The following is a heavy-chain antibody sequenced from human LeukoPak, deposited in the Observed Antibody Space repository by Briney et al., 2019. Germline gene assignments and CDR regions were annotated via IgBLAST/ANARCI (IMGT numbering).Heavy chain of an antibody. CDR1: GYIFSNFG. CDR2: ISGYNGYT. D-gene: IGHD3-10*01. J-gene: IGHJ5*02. CDR3: ARVPTRGSGSYYNKYNWFDP. Sequence: ASVKVSCKASGYIFSNFGINWVRQAPGQGLEWMGWISGYNGYTKYAQKLQGRVTMTTDTSTSTAYMELRSLRSDDTAVYYCARVPTRGSGSYYNKYNWFDPWGQGTLVTVSS. V-gene: IGHV1-18*01.